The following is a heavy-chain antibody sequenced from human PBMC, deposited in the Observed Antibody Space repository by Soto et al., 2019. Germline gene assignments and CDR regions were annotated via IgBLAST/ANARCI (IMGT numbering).Heavy chain of an antibody. J-gene: IGHJ5*02. D-gene: IGHD3-3*01. Sequence: SGTLALTCTLSGSSVSRDNYDWSWIRQPQGKGLEWIGYVYYILSTNYNPSLKIRATISLDTYKNQFSLKMTSMTSAETAFYYCERGVLRFLQWFDLWGKGTLVTVS. CDR1: GSSVSRDNYD. CDR3: ERGVLRFLQWFDL. CDR2: VYYILST. V-gene: IGHV4-61*01.